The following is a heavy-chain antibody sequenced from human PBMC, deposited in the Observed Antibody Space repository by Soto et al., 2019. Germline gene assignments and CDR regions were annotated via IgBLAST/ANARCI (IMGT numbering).Heavy chain of an antibody. CDR2: ISAYNGNT. CDR3: ARLRWQSYYYGMDV. CDR1: GYTFTSYG. J-gene: IGHJ6*02. D-gene: IGHD4-17*01. V-gene: IGHV1-18*04. Sequence: RASVKVSCKASGYTFTSYGISWVRQAPGQGLEWMGWISAYNGNTNYAQKLQGRVTMTTDTSTSTAYMELRSLRSDDTAVYYCARLRWQSYYYGMDVWGQGATVTVSS.